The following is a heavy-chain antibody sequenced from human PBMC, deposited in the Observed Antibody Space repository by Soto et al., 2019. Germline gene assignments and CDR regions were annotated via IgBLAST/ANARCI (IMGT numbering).Heavy chain of an antibody. CDR1: GFTFSSYD. D-gene: IGHD6-19*01. CDR2: ISGSGGST. CDR3: AKGSSGWYERFDY. V-gene: IGHV3-23*01. J-gene: IGHJ4*02. Sequence: EVQLLESGGGLVQPGGSLRLSCAASGFTFSSYDMNWVRQAPGKGLEWVPAISGSGGSTYYADSVKGRFTISRDNSKNTLYLQMNSLRAEDTAVYYCAKGSSGWYERFDYWGQGTLVTVSS.